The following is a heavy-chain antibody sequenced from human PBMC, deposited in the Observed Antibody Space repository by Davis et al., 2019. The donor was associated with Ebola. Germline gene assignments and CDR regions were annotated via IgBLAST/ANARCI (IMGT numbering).Heavy chain of an antibody. CDR3: ARLHEGD. Sequence: SETLSLTCTVSGTSIRPYYWSWIPQPSGKGLEWIGYIYYSGSTDYNPSLKSRVTISVDTSKNQFSLNLSSVTAADTAVYYCARLHEGDWGQGTMVTVSS. V-gene: IGHV4-59*08. CDR2: IYYSGST. J-gene: IGHJ3*01. CDR1: GTSIRPYY. D-gene: IGHD3-16*01.